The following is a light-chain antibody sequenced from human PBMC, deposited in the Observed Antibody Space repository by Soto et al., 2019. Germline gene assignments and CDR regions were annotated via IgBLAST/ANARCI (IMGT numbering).Light chain of an antibody. V-gene: IGLV2-14*01. CDR1: SSDVGGYNY. J-gene: IGLJ3*02. Sequence: QSVLTQPASVSGSPGQSITISCTGTSSDVGGYNYVSWYQQHPGKAPKLMIYEVSNRPSGVSNRFSGSKSGNTASLTISGLQDEDEADYYCRSYTSTAWVFGGGTKLTVL. CDR2: EVS. CDR3: RSYTSTAWV.